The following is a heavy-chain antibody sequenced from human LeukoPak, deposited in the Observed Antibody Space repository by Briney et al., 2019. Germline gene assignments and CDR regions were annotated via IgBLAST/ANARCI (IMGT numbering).Heavy chain of an antibody. Sequence: GRSLRLSCAASGFTFDDYAMHWVRQAPGKGLEWVSGISWNSGSIGYADSVKGRFTISRDNAKNSLYLQMNSLRAEDTALFYCARRAWGEYYYDSSGYWFGAFDIWGQGTMVTVSS. CDR3: ARRAWGEYYYDSSGYWFGAFDI. CDR2: ISWNSGSI. CDR1: GFTFDDYA. D-gene: IGHD3-22*01. J-gene: IGHJ3*02. V-gene: IGHV3-9*01.